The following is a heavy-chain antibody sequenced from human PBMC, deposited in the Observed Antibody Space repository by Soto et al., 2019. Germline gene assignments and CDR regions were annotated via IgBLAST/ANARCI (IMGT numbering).Heavy chain of an antibody. V-gene: IGHV1-2*06. CDR2: INPNTGGT. Sequence: ASVKVSCKASGYTFTKYYVLWVRQAPGQGLEWVGLINPNTGGTNYAQKFQDRVTMTRDTSITTAYMELSRLRSDDTAVYYCARQLAYCGGDCYTEPIDYWGQGTQVTVSS. D-gene: IGHD2-21*02. CDR3: ARQLAYCGGDCYTEPIDY. J-gene: IGHJ4*02. CDR1: GYTFTKYY.